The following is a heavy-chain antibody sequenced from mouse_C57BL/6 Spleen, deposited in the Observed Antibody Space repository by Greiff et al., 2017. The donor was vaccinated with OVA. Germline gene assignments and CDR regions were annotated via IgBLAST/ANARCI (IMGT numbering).Heavy chain of an antibody. CDR3: AREGFAY. CDR2: IYPRDGST. Sequence: QVQLQQSGPELVKPGASVKLSCKASGYTFTGYDINWVKQRPGQGLEWIGWIYPRDGSTKYKEKFKGKATLTVDTSSSTAYMELHSLTSENSAVYFCAREGFAYWGQGTLVTVSA. CDR1: GYTFTGYD. V-gene: IGHV1-85*01. J-gene: IGHJ3*01.